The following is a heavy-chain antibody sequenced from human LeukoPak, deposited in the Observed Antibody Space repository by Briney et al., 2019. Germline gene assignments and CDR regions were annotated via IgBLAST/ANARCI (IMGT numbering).Heavy chain of an antibody. J-gene: IGHJ4*02. Sequence: VASVKVSCKASGGTFSSYAISWVRQAPGQGLEWMGWINPNSGGTNYAQKFQGRVTMTRDTSISTAYMELSRLRSDDTAVYYCARATKRGYYYDSSGHAPGDYWGQGTLVTVSS. V-gene: IGHV1-2*02. CDR1: GGTFSSYA. CDR2: INPNSGGT. D-gene: IGHD3-22*01. CDR3: ARATKRGYYYDSSGHAPGDY.